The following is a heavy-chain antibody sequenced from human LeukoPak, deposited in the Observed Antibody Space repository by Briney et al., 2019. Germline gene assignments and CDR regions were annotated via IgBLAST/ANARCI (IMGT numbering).Heavy chain of an antibody. Sequence: GGSLRLSCAASGFTFSSYGMHWVRQAPGKGLEWVAFIRYDGSNKYYADSVKGRFTISRDNSKNTLYLQMNSLRAEDTAVYYCAKFPLLYCSSTSCPGAFDIWGQGTMVTVSS. CDR3: AKFPLLYCSSTSCPGAFDI. J-gene: IGHJ3*02. CDR2: IRYDGSNK. CDR1: GFTFSSYG. V-gene: IGHV3-30*02. D-gene: IGHD2-2*01.